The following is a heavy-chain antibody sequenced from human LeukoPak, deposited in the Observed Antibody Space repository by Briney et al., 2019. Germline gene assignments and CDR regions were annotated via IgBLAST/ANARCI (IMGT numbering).Heavy chain of an antibody. CDR1: GGSISSYY. Sequence: SETLSLTCTVSGGSISSYYWNWIRQPPGKGLEWIGYFFYTGSTNYNPSLKSRVTISGETSKNQFSLTLSSVTAADTAVYYCARSRGRYGGNSFYFDLWGRGTLVTASS. CDR2: FFYTGST. V-gene: IGHV4-59*01. CDR3: ARSRGRYGGNSFYFDL. J-gene: IGHJ2*01. D-gene: IGHD4-23*01.